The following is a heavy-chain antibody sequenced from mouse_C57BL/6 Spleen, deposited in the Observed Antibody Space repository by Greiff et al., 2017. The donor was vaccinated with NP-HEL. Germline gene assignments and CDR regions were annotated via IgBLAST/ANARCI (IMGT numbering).Heavy chain of an antibody. D-gene: IGHD2-1*01. V-gene: IGHV1-15*01. Sequence: QVHVKQSGAELVRPGASVTLSCKASGYTFTDYEMHWVKQTPVHGLEWIGAIDPETGGTAYNQKFKGKAILTADKSSSTAYMELRSLTSEDSAGYYCTGGNYLYFDVWGTGTTVTVSS. CDR3: TGGNYLYFDV. CDR1: GYTFTDYE. CDR2: IDPETGGT. J-gene: IGHJ1*03.